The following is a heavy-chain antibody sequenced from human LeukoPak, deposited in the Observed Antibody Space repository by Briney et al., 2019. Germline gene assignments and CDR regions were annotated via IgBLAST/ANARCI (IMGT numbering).Heavy chain of an antibody. CDR2: ISASGGSP. Sequence: PGGSLRLSCAASGFTFSSYSMNWVRQAPGKGLEWVSGISASGGSPYYADSVKGRFTISRDNTKNSLYLQMNSLRAEDTAVYYCAKDGGSDPDSFDIWGQGTMVTVSS. J-gene: IGHJ3*02. D-gene: IGHD2-15*01. CDR1: GFTFSSYS. CDR3: AKDGGSDPDSFDI. V-gene: IGHV3-23*01.